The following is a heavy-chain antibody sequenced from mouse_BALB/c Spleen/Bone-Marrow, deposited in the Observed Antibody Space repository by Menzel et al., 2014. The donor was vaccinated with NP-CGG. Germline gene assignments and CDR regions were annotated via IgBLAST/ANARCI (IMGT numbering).Heavy chain of an antibody. V-gene: IGHV14-3*02. Sequence: VHVKQSGAELVKPGASVKLSCTASGFNIKDTYMHWVKQRPEQGLEWIGRIDPANGNTKYDPKFQGKATITADTSSNTAYLQLSSLTSEDTAVYYCALYYDYDVGYWGQGTTLTVSS. J-gene: IGHJ2*01. D-gene: IGHD2-4*01. CDR3: ALYYDYDVGY. CDR2: IDPANGNT. CDR1: GFNIKDTY.